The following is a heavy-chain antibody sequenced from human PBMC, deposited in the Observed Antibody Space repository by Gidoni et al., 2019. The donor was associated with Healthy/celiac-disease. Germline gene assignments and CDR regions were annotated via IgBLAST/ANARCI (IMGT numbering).Heavy chain of an antibody. Sequence: EVQLVESGGGLVKPGGSLRLSCAASGFTFRSFSMNWVRQTPGKGLEWVASNSSSSSYIYYADSVKGRFTISRDNAKNSLYLQMNSLRAEDTAVYYCARVKRYSYGTTAVRSYYYGMDVWGQGTTVTVSS. V-gene: IGHV3-21*01. CDR2: NSSSSSYI. CDR1: GFTFRSFS. J-gene: IGHJ6*02. D-gene: IGHD5-18*01. CDR3: ARVKRYSYGTTAVRSYYYGMDV.